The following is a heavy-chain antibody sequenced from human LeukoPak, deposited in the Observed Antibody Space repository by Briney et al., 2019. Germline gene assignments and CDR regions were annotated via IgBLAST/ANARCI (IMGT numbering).Heavy chain of an antibody. J-gene: IGHJ4*02. CDR2: FDPEDGET. V-gene: IGHV1-24*01. CDR1: GYTLTELS. CDR3: AALGPVVPAALVDY. Sequence: ASVKASCKVSGYTLTELSMHWVRQAPGKGLEWMGGFDPEDGETIYAQKFQGRVTMTEDTSTDTAYMELSSLRSEDTAVYYCAALGPVVPAALVDYWGQGTLVTVSS. D-gene: IGHD2-2*01.